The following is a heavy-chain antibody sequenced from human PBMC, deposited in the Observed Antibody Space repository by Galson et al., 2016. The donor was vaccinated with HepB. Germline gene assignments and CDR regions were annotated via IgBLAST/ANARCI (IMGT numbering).Heavy chain of an antibody. D-gene: IGHD3-22*01. J-gene: IGHJ4*02. CDR2: IWYEGNNK. CDR3: ARSRVYYDTSGYYLPYFDY. CDR1: GFTFSSYG. Sequence: SLRLSCAASGFTFSSYGMHWVRQPPGKGLEWVAVIWYEGNNKYFAEYVKGRFTISRDNSKNTLYLQMNSLRAEDTAVYYCARSRVYYDTSGYYLPYFDYWGQGTLVTVSS. V-gene: IGHV3-33*01.